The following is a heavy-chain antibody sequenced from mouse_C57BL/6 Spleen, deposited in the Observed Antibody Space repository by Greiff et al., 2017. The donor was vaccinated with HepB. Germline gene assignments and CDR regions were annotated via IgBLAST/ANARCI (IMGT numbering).Heavy chain of an antibody. CDR3: ERNYGSFSWFAY. V-gene: IGHV1-26*01. J-gene: IGHJ3*01. D-gene: IGHD1-1*01. Sequence: EVQLQQSGPELVKPGASVKISCKASGYTFTDYYMNWVKQSHGKSLEWIGDINPNNGGTSYNQKFKGKATLTVDKSSSTAYMDLRSLTSEDSAVYYCERNYGSFSWFAYWGLGTLVTVSA. CDR2: INPNNGGT. CDR1: GYTFTDYY.